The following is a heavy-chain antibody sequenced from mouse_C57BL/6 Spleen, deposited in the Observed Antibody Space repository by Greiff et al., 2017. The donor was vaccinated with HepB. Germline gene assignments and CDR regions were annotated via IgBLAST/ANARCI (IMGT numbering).Heavy chain of an antibody. V-gene: IGHV5-17*01. CDR3: ARPGYYGSSFYYYAMDY. CDR2: ISSGSSTI. D-gene: IGHD1-1*01. CDR1: GFTFSDYG. J-gene: IGHJ4*01. Sequence: EVHLVESGGGLVKPGGSLKLSCAASGFTFSDYGMHWVRQAPEKGLEWVAYISSGSSTIYYADTVKGRFTISRDNAKNTLFLQMTSLRSEDTAMYYCARPGYYGSSFYYYAMDYWGQGTSVTVSS.